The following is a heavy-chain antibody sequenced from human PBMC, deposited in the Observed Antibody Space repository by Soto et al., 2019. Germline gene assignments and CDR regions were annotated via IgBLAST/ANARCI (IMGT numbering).Heavy chain of an antibody. CDR3: AKKSGVGATWYFDY. D-gene: IGHD1-26*01. Sequence: HPGGSLRLSCAASGFTFSNCGMSWVRQAPGKGLEWVSALPEIGTNTYYADSVKGRFTISRDNSKNTLFLQINNLRAGDTAVYYCAKKSGVGATWYFDYWGQGTLVTVSS. CDR2: LPEIGTNT. CDR1: GFTFSNCG. V-gene: IGHV3-23*01. J-gene: IGHJ4*02.